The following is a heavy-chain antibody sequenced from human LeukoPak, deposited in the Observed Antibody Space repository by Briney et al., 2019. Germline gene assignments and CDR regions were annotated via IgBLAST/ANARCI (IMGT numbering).Heavy chain of an antibody. J-gene: IGHJ3*02. CDR3: ALGYSSSWYGHDAFDI. CDR1: GGSISSYY. CDR2: IYTSGST. D-gene: IGHD6-13*01. V-gene: IGHV4-4*07. Sequence: PSETLSLTSTVSGGSISSYYWSWIRQPAGKGLEWIGRIYTSGSTNYNPSLKSRVTMSVDTSKNQFSLKLSSVTAADTAVYYCALGYSSSWYGHDAFDIWGQGTMVTVSS.